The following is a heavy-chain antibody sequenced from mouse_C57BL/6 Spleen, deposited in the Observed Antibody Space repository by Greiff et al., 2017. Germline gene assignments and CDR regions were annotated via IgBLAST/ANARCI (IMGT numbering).Heavy chain of an antibody. D-gene: IGHD1-1*01. CDR1: GYAFSSSW. Sequence: VQLQQSGPELVKPGASVKISCKASGYAFSSSWMNWVKQRPGKGLEWIGRIYPGDGDTNYNGKFKGKATLTADKSSSTASMQLSSLTSEDSAVYSWESKNYGSYFDYWGQGTTLTVSS. CDR3: ESKNYGSYFDY. V-gene: IGHV1-82*01. CDR2: IYPGDGDT. J-gene: IGHJ2*01.